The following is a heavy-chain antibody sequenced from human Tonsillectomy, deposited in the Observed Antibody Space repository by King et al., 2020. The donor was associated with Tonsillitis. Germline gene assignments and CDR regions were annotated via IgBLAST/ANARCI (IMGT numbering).Heavy chain of an antibody. V-gene: IGHV3-9*01. J-gene: IGHJ6*02. CDR3: AKDLSYYYYGMDV. CDR1: GFTFDDYA. CDR2: ISWNSGSI. Sequence: VQLVESGGGLVQPGRSLRLSCAASGFTFDDYAMHWVRQAPGKGLEWVSGISWNSGSIGYADSVKGRFTISRDNAKNSLYLQMNSLRAEDTALYYCAKDLSYYYYGMDVWGQGTTVTVSS.